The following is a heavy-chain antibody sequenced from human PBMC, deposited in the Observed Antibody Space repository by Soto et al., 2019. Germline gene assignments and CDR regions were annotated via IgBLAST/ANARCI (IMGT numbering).Heavy chain of an antibody. CDR2: IFPGDSDT. Sequence: GGSLKISCKGSGYSFTSYWIGWVRQMPGEGLGGVGIIFPGDSDTRYSPSFQGQVTISADKSISTAYLQWSSLKASDTAMYYCARHIRVENSYGYKRRNPPYYYYGMDVWGQGTTVTVSS. J-gene: IGHJ6*02. V-gene: IGHV5-51*01. D-gene: IGHD5-18*01. CDR3: ARHIRVENSYGYKRRNPPYYYYGMDV. CDR1: GYSFTSYW.